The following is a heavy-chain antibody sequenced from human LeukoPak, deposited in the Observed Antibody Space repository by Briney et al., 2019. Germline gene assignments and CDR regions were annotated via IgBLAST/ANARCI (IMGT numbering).Heavy chain of an antibody. CDR2: ISSSSSYI. D-gene: IGHD3-22*01. CDR3: ARVDLYDSSGYSDAFDI. CDR1: GFTFSSYS. V-gene: IGHV3-21*01. J-gene: IGHJ3*02. Sequence: SGGSLRLSCAASGFTFSSYSMNWVRQAPGKGLEWVSSISSSSSYIYYADSVKGRFTISRDNAKNSLYLQMNSLRAEDTAVYYCARVDLYDSSGYSDAFDIWGQGTMVTVSS.